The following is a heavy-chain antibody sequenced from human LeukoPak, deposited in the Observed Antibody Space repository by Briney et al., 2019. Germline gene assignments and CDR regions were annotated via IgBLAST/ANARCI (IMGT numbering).Heavy chain of an antibody. CDR2: ISSSSDTI. D-gene: IGHD2-2*01. CDR3: ARDTRGESDY. Sequence: GGSLRLSCAVSGFTFNTYSMNWVRQAPGKGLEWVSYISSSSDTIYYADSVKGRFTISRDNAKNSLYLQMNSLRAEDTAVYYCARDTRGESDYWGQGILVTVSS. V-gene: IGHV3-48*04. J-gene: IGHJ4*02. CDR1: GFTFNTYS.